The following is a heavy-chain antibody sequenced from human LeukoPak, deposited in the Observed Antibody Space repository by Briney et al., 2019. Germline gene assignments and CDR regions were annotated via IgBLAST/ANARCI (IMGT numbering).Heavy chain of an antibody. CDR3: ARREGYGEFDY. Sequence: GESLKISCQASGYSFSTYWIGWARQMPGKGLEWMGIIYPGDSDTRYSPSFQGQVTISADKSITTAYLQWSSLKASDTAIYYCARREGYGEFDYWGQGTLVTVSS. D-gene: IGHD4-17*01. V-gene: IGHV5-51*01. J-gene: IGHJ4*02. CDR1: GYSFSTYW. CDR2: IYPGDSDT.